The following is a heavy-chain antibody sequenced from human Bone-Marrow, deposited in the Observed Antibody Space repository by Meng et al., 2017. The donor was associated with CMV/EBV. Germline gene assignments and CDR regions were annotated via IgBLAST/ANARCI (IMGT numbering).Heavy chain of an antibody. D-gene: IGHD2-2*01. CDR1: GGSISSGDYY. V-gene: IGHV4-30-4*08. CDR2: IYYSGST. Sequence: LRLSCTVSGGSISSGDYYWSWIRQPPGKGLEWIGYIYYSGSTYYNPSLKSRVTISVATSKNQFSLKLSSVTAADTAVYYCASAKNHYCSSTSCYGPWFDPWGQGTLVTVSS. J-gene: IGHJ5*02. CDR3: ASAKNHYCSSTSCYGPWFDP.